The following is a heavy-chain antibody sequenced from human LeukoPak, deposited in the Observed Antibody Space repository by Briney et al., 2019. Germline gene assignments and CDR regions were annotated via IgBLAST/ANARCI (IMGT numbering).Heavy chain of an antibody. CDR3: ARDKDSSSWYMAY. CDR2: IYYSGST. V-gene: IGHV4-30-4*01. Sequence: SQTLSLTCTVSGGSLSSGDYYWSWIRQPPGKGLEWIGYIYYSGSTYYNPSLKSRVTISVDTSKNQFSLKLSSVTAADTAVYYCARDKDSSSWYMAYWGQGTLVTVSS. D-gene: IGHD6-13*01. J-gene: IGHJ4*02. CDR1: GGSLSSGDYY.